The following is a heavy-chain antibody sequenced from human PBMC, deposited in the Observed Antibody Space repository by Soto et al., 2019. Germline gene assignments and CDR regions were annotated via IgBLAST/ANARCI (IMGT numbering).Heavy chain of an antibody. CDR1: GYTFTSYG. CDR2: ISAYNGNT. CDR3: ARGSVITFSRSYYYYGMDV. Sequence: GASVKVSCKASGYTFTSYGISWVRQAPGQGLEWMGWISAYNGNTNYAQKLQGRVTMTTDTSTSTAYMELRSLRSDDTAVYYCARGSVITFSRSYYYYGMDVWGQGTTVTVSS. V-gene: IGHV1-18*01. J-gene: IGHJ6*02. D-gene: IGHD3-16*01.